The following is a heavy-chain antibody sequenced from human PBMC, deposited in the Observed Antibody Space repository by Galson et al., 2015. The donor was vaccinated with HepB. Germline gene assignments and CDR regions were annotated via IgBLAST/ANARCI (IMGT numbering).Heavy chain of an antibody. V-gene: IGHV3-53*01. CDR3: ARDYCSPARPICYYGMDV. Sequence: SLRLSCAASGFTVSSNYMSWVRQAPGKGLEWVSVIYSGGSTYYADSVKGRFTISRDNSKNTLYLQMNSLRAEDTAVYYCARDYCSPARPICYYGMDVWGQGTTVTVSS. D-gene: IGHD6-6*01. J-gene: IGHJ6*02. CDR1: GFTVSSNY. CDR2: IYSGGST.